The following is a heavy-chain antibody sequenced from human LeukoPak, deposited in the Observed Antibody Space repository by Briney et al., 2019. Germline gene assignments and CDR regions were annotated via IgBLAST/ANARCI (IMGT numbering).Heavy chain of an antibody. V-gene: IGHV3-64D*06. CDR2: ISINGDKT. CDR1: GFTFSGHF. J-gene: IGHJ1*01. CDR3: IKDRIGTWSSDH. Sequence: QTGGSLRLSCSASGFTFSGHFMHWVRQAPGKGLEYVSSISINGDKTYYAESVKGRFTISRDNSKNTLYLQLSSLRVEDTAVYYCIKDRIGTWSSDHWGQGTLLTVSS. D-gene: IGHD1-26*01.